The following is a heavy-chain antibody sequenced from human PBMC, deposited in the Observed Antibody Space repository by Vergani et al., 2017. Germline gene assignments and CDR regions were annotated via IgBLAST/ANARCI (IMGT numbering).Heavy chain of an antibody. Sequence: QVQLVQSGAEVKKPGASVKVSCKASGYTFTSYDINWVRQATGQGLEWMGWMNPNSGNTGYAQKFQGRVTMTRNTSISTAYMELSSLRSEDTAVYYCARGRFAYYDSCGYYYGWVYWGQGTLVTVSS. V-gene: IGHV1-8*01. J-gene: IGHJ4*02. D-gene: IGHD3-22*01. CDR3: ARGRFAYYDSCGYYYGWVY. CDR1: GYTFTSYD. CDR2: MNPNSGNT.